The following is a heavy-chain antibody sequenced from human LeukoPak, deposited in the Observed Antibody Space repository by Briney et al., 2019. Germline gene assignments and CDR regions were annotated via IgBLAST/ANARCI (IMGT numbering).Heavy chain of an antibody. V-gene: IGHV3-7*01. CDR1: GFTFSSYW. J-gene: IGHJ3*02. D-gene: IGHD3-16*01. Sequence: GGSLRLSCAAPGFTFSSYWMSWVRQAPGKGLEWVANIKQDGSEKYYVDSVKGRFTISRDYAKNSLYLQMNSLRAEDTAVYYCARDGGVPDAFDIWGQGTMVTVSS. CDR3: ARDGGVPDAFDI. CDR2: IKQDGSEK.